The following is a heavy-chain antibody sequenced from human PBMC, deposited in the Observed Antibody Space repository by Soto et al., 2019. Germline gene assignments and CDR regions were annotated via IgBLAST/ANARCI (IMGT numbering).Heavy chain of an antibody. D-gene: IGHD5-18*01. CDR1: GGSISSGGYY. Sequence: SETLSLTCTVSGGSISSGGYYWSWIRQHPGKGLEWIGYIYYSGSTYYDPSLKSRVTISVDTSKNQFSLKLSSVTAADTAVYYCARGRGGYSYGCQTDYWGQGTLVTVSS. J-gene: IGHJ4*02. CDR2: IYYSGST. V-gene: IGHV4-31*03. CDR3: ARGRGGYSYGCQTDY.